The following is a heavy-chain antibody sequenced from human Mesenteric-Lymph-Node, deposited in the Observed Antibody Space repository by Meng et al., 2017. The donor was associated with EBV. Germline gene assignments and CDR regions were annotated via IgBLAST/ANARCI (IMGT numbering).Heavy chain of an antibody. Sequence: QVQLVQSGPEVNKPGASVKVSCKASGYTFSNFGISWVRQAPGQGLEWLAWISVYNGNTKYGQKLQGRVTVTTDTSTSTAYMELRSLRSDDTAVYYCARESPSMTGAGTFDYWGQGTLVTVSS. D-gene: IGHD6-13*01. CDR1: GYTFSNFG. V-gene: IGHV1-18*01. J-gene: IGHJ4*02. CDR3: ARESPSMTGAGTFDY. CDR2: ISVYNGNT.